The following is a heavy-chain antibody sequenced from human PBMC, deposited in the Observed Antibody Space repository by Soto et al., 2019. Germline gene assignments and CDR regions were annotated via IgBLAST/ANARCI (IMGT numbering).Heavy chain of an antibody. D-gene: IGHD5-18*01. CDR3: ARAAPVVTDV. Sequence: QVQLQESGPGLVKPSQTLSLTCTVSGGSISSGDYYWSWIRQPPGKGLEWIGYIYYSGSTYYNPSLXSXVXIXXDTSKHQCPLKLSSVTAADTAVYYCARAAPVVTDVWGQGTTVTVAS. CDR1: GGSISSGDYY. CDR2: IYYSGST. V-gene: IGHV4-30-4*01. J-gene: IGHJ6*02.